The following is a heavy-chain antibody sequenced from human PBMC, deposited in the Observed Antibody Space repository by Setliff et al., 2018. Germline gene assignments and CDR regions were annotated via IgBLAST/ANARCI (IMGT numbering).Heavy chain of an antibody. CDR3: VRGFTIFGVVKLERWFDP. CDR2: ISHGVST. D-gene: IGHD3-3*01. V-gene: IGHV4-39*07. CDR1: GGSISTSNYH. Sequence: SETLSLTCNVSGGSISTSNYHWGWVRQPPGKGLEYIGHISHGVSTSYSPSLKSRLSISADTSKNQFSLKLSSVTATDTAPYYCVRGFTIFGVVKLERWFDPWGQGTLVTVSS. J-gene: IGHJ5*02.